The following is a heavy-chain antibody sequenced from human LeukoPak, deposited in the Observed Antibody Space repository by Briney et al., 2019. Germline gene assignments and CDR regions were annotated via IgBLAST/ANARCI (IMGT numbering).Heavy chain of an antibody. Sequence: QPGGSLRLSCAASGFTFSSYAMHCGRQAPGKGLERVAVISYDGSNKYYADSVKSRFTISRDNSKNTLYLQMNSLRAEDTAVYYCAKWGDYDVLTGYYDSDYWGQGTLVTVSS. J-gene: IGHJ4*02. CDR2: ISYDGSNK. CDR3: AKWGDYDVLTGYYDSDY. V-gene: IGHV3-30-3*02. CDR1: GFTFSSYA. D-gene: IGHD3-9*01.